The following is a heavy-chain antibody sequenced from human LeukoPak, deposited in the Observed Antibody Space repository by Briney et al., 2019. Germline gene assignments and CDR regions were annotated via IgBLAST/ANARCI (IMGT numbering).Heavy chain of an antibody. Sequence: GESLKISGKDSGYSFTSYWIGWVRQMPGKGLEWMGIIFPGDSDTRYSPSFQGQVTISADKSISTAYLQWSSLKASDTAMYYCARVRGSGGFVIDYWGQGTLVTVSS. J-gene: IGHJ4*02. CDR1: GYSFTSYW. CDR3: ARVRGSGGFVIDY. D-gene: IGHD6-19*01. CDR2: IFPGDSDT. V-gene: IGHV5-51*01.